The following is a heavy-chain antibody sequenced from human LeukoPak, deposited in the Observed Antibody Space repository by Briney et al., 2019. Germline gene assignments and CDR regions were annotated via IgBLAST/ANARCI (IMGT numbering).Heavy chain of an antibody. CDR3: ARVHYYDSSGYGRAAFDI. Sequence: GGSLRLSCAASGFTFSSYSMNWVRQAPGKGLEWVSSISSSSSYIYYADSVKGRFTISRDNAKNSLYLQMNSLRAEDTAVYYCARVHYYDSSGYGRAAFDIWGQGTMVTVSS. CDR2: ISSSSSYI. J-gene: IGHJ3*02. D-gene: IGHD3-22*01. V-gene: IGHV3-21*01. CDR1: GFTFSSYS.